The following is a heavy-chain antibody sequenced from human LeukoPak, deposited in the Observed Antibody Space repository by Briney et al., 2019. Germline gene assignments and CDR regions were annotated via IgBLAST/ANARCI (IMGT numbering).Heavy chain of an antibody. V-gene: IGHV3-23*01. CDR1: GFTFTSYA. CDR2: ISGSGGST. D-gene: IGHD3-10*01. Sequence: GGSLRLSCAASGFTFTSYAMNWVRQAPGKGLEWVSGISGSGGSTYYADSVKGRFTISRDNSKNTLYLQMNSLRAEDTAVYYCAKGGHGSGTYSGYYYYYMDVWGKGTTVTVSS. CDR3: AKGGHGSGTYSGYYYYYMDV. J-gene: IGHJ6*03.